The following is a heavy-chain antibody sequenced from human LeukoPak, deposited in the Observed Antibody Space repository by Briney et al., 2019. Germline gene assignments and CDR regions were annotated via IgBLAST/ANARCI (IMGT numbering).Heavy chain of an antibody. CDR3: ARFLGGDYAMDV. Sequence: ASVKVSCKASGGTFSSYAISWVRQAPGQRLEWMGWINVGNGNTKYSQKFQGRVTITRDTSASTAYMELSSLRSEDTAVYYCARFLGGDYAMDVWGKGTTVTVSS. D-gene: IGHD3-3*01. V-gene: IGHV1-3*01. CDR1: GGTFSSYA. CDR2: INVGNGNT. J-gene: IGHJ6*04.